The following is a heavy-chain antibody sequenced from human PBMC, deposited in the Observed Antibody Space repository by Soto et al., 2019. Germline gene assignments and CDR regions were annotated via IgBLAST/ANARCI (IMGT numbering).Heavy chain of an antibody. J-gene: IGHJ6*03. CDR1: GFTFSNFA. V-gene: IGHV3-23*01. Sequence: EVQLLESGGGLVQPGGSLRLSCAASGFTFSNFAMSWVRQAPGEGLEWVSGISGSGGTTYYADSVKGRFTISRDNSKNTLYLQMNSLRAEDTAVYYCAKKTIPAVGLYYYSYYMDFWGKGTTVTVSS. CDR2: ISGSGGTT. CDR3: AKKTIPAVGLYYYSYYMDF. D-gene: IGHD6-13*01.